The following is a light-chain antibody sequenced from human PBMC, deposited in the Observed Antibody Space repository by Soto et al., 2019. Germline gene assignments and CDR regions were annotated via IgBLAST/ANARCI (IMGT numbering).Light chain of an antibody. CDR1: QSVSSH. J-gene: IGKJ5*01. CDR3: QQGGNWPLT. V-gene: IGKV3-11*01. CDR2: DAS. Sequence: IVLTQCPSTLSLSPGAIATLSRRASQSVSSHLAWYQQKRGQAPRLLIYDASSRASGIPARFSGSGSGTDFTLTISSLEPEDFAVYYCQQGGNWPLTFGQGTRLEIK.